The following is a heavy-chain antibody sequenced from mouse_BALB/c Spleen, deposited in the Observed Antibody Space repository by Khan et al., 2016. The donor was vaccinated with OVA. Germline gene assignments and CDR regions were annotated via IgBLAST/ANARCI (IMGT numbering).Heavy chain of an antibody. CDR3: TRAGYGAFAY. D-gene: IGHD1-1*01. CDR1: GYIFTDYL. V-gene: IGHV1-5*01. J-gene: IGHJ3*01. Sequence: EVQLQESGPVLARPGASVRMSCKASGYIFTDYLMHWVKQRPGQGLEWIGSVYPGNTDTNYNQKFKDQANLTAVPSATSAYMELSSLTEEDSADYYCTRAGYGAFAYWGQGTLVTVSA. CDR2: VYPGNTDT.